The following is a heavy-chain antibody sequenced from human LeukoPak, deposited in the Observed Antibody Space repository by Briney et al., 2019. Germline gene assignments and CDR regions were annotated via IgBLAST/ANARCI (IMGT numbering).Heavy chain of an antibody. Sequence: GESLKISCKGSGYTFTNHWISWVRQMPGKGLEWMGIIYPGDSKTKYRPSLQGQVTISVDKSISTAYLQWSSLEASGTAIYYCARIEGSTFDYWGQGTLVTVSS. J-gene: IGHJ4*02. V-gene: IGHV5-51*01. CDR3: ARIEGSTFDY. CDR2: IYPGDSKT. CDR1: GYTFTNHW.